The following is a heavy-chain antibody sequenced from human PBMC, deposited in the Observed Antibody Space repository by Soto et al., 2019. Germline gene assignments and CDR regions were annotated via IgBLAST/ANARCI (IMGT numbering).Heavy chain of an antibody. CDR3: ARDLAAGDY. J-gene: IGHJ4*02. Sequence: QVQLVQSGAEVKKPGASVKLSCKASGYTFINYYIHWVRQAPGQGHEWMGIFNPTSGSTNYAQKFQGRVNLTMDTSTRTVYMELSSLRFDDTAVYYCARDLAAGDYWGQGTLVTVSS. D-gene: IGHD6-13*01. CDR1: GYTFINYY. CDR2: FNPTSGST. V-gene: IGHV1-46*01.